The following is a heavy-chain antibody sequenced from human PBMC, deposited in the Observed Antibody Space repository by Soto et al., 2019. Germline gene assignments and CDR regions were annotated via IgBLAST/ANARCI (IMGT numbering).Heavy chain of an antibody. CDR2: ISWNSGSI. V-gene: IGHV3-9*01. Sequence: GGSLRLSCAASGFTFDDYAMHWVRQAPGKGLEWVSGISWNSGSIGYSDSVKGRFTISRDNAKNSLYLQMNSLRAEDTALYYCAKGYCSGGSCYIDYWGQGTLVTVSS. CDR3: AKGYCSGGSCYIDY. D-gene: IGHD2-15*01. J-gene: IGHJ4*02. CDR1: GFTFDDYA.